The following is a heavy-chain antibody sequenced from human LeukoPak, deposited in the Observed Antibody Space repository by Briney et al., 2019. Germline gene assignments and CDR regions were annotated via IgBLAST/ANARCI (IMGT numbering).Heavy chain of an antibody. CDR3: ARISHSSSPDYYYYYMDV. V-gene: IGHV4-4*07. CDR2: IYTSGST. CDR1: GGSISSYY. Sequence: SETLSLTCTVSGGSISSYYWSWIRQPAGKGLEWIGRIYTSGSTNYNPSLKSRVTMSVDTSKNQFSLMLSSVTAADTAVYYCARISHSSSPDYYYYYMDVWGKGTTVTVSS. D-gene: IGHD6-6*01. J-gene: IGHJ6*03.